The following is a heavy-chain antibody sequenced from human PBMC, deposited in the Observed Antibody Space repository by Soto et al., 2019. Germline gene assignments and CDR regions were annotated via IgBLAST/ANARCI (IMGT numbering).Heavy chain of an antibody. J-gene: IGHJ4*02. V-gene: IGHV3-30-3*01. CDR3: AREGSYSYGHFDY. CDR2: ISYDGSNK. Sequence: GGSLRLSCVASGFTFSSYSMHWVRQAPGKGLEWVAVISYDGSNKYYADSVKGRFTISRDNSKNTLYLQMNSLRAEDTAVYYCAREGSYSYGHFDYWGQGTLVTVSS. D-gene: IGHD5-18*01. CDR1: GFTFSSYS.